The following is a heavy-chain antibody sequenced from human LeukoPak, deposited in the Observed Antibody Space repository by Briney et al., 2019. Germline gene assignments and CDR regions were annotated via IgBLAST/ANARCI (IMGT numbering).Heavy chain of an antibody. CDR1: GFTFGAYD. J-gene: IGHJ3*02. Sequence: PGGSLRLSCAASGFTFGAYDMQWVRQAPGKGLEWVSGISRSGPTYYSDSVRGRFTISRGNSKDTLYLQMNSLRAEDTAVYYCAKGGYFNFENWGQGTMVSVSS. CDR3: AKGGYFNFEN. D-gene: IGHD2-2*03. CDR2: ISRSGPT. V-gene: IGHV3-23*01.